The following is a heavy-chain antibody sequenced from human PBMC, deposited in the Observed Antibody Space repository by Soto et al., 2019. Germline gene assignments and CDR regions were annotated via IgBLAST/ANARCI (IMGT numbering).Heavy chain of an antibody. CDR1: GYTFTSYY. V-gene: IGHV1-46*01. CDR2: INPSGGST. D-gene: IGHD3-3*01. Sequence: XSVKVSCKAFGYTFTSYYMHWVRRSPGQGLEWMGIINPSGGSTSYAQKFQGRVTMTRDTSTSTVYMELSSLRSEDTAVYYCARTSQMHYDFWSGYWDCDYWGQGTLVTVSS. J-gene: IGHJ4*02. CDR3: ARTSQMHYDFWSGYWDCDY.